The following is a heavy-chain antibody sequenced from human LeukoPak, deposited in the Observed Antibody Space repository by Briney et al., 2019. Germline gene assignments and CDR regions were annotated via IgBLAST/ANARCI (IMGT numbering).Heavy chain of an antibody. D-gene: IGHD4-17*01. CDR1: GFTVRNTY. Sequence: PGGSLRLSCAASGFTVRNTYMNWVRQAPGKGLEWVLVIYSGGGTYYADSVKGRFTISRDNSKNTLYLQMNSLRAEDTAVYYCVRDDRRYGDYGYFDYWGQGTLVTVSS. V-gene: IGHV3-66*01. CDR3: VRDDRRYGDYGYFDY. CDR2: IYSGGGT. J-gene: IGHJ4*02.